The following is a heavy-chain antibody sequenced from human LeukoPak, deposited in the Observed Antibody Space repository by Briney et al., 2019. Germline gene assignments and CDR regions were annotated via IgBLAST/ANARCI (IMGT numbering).Heavy chain of an antibody. CDR2: INHSGST. V-gene: IGHV4-34*01. CDR3: ARGPLRVAAAGTLDY. CDR1: GGSFSGYY. J-gene: IGHJ4*02. Sequence: SETLSLTCAVYGGSFSGYYWSWIRQPPGKGLEWSGEINHSGSTNYNPSLTSRVTISVDTSKNQCSLKLSSVTAADTAVYYCARGPLRVAAAGTLDYWGQGTLVTVSS. D-gene: IGHD6-13*01.